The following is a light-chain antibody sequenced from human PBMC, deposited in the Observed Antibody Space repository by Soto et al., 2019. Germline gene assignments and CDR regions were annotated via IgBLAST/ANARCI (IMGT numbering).Light chain of an antibody. V-gene: IGLV2-14*01. J-gene: IGLJ3*02. Sequence: QSALTQPSSVSGSPGQSITISCTGAISDVGDYNYVSWYQEHPGQVPKLIIFEVTTRPSGVSDRFSGSRSGNTASLTISGLQAEDEADYYCLSHTGSRTLFGGGTKLTVL. CDR3: LSHTGSRTL. CDR1: ISDVGDYNY. CDR2: EVT.